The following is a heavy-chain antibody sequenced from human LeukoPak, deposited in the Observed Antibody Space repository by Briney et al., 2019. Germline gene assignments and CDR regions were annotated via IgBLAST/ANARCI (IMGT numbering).Heavy chain of an antibody. V-gene: IGHV1-69*02. CDR1: GGTFSSYT. J-gene: IGHJ6*03. Sequence: AASVKVSCKASGGTFSSYTISWLRQAPGQGLEWMGRIIPILGIANYAQKFQGRVTITADKSTSTAYMELSSLRSEDTAVYYCASDCSGGSCYGKYYYYYYMGVWGKGTTVTVSS. CDR3: ASDCSGGSCYGKYYYYYYMGV. D-gene: IGHD2-15*01. CDR2: IIPILGIA.